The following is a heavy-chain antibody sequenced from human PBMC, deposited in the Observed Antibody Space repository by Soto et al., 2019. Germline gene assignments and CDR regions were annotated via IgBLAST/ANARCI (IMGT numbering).Heavy chain of an antibody. CDR1: GLTFSRFA. CDR3: AKDKGPGSYTNWCFDV. Sequence: EVQVLQSGGGLVQPGGSLRLSCAASGLTFSRFAMSWVRQAPGKGLEWVATIHGSGAITNYADSVRGRFTISRDNSKDTMYLQLNTLRVEDTGVYYCAKDKGPGSYTNWCFDVWGRGTLVTVSS. CDR2: IHGSGAIT. J-gene: IGHJ2*01. V-gene: IGHV3-23*01. D-gene: IGHD3-10*01.